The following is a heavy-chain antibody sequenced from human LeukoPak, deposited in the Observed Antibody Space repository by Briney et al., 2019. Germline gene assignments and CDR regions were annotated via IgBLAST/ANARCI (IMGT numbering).Heavy chain of an antibody. Sequence: SETLSLTCTVSGGSISSGGYYWSWIRQHPGKGLEWIGYIYYSGSTYNNPSLKSRVTISVDTSKNQFSLKLSSVTAADTAVYYCAREPYGDYGMDVWGQGTTVTVSS. J-gene: IGHJ6*02. D-gene: IGHD4-17*01. CDR2: IYYSGST. CDR1: GGSISSGGYY. CDR3: AREPYGDYGMDV. V-gene: IGHV4-31*03.